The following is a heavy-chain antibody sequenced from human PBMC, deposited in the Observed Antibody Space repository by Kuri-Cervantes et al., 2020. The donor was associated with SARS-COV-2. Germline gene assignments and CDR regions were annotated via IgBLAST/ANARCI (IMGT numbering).Heavy chain of an antibody. CDR3: ARSKGGGAVAGKFDY. CDR1: GFTVSSNY. D-gene: IGHD6-19*01. Sequence: GGSLRLSCAASGFTVSSNYMSWVRQAPGKGLEWVSVIYSGGSTYYADSVKGRFTISRVNSKNTQHLQMNSLRAEDTAVYYCARSKGGGAVAGKFDYWGQGTLVTVSS. V-gene: IGHV3-53*01. CDR2: IYSGGST. J-gene: IGHJ4*02.